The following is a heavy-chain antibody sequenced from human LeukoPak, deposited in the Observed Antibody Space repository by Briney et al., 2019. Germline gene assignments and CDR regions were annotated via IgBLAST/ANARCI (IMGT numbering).Heavy chain of an antibody. D-gene: IGHD6-13*01. CDR3: ARDVSGRRIAAAGGYFDY. CDR1: GGTFSSYA. CDR2: IIPIFGTA. V-gene: IGHV1-69*05. J-gene: IGHJ4*02. Sequence: ASVKVSCKASGGTFSSYAISWVRQAPGQGLEWMGGIIPIFGTANYAQKFQGRVTMTRDTSTSTVYMELSSLRSEDTAAYYCARDVSGRRIAAAGGYFDYWGQGTLVTVSS.